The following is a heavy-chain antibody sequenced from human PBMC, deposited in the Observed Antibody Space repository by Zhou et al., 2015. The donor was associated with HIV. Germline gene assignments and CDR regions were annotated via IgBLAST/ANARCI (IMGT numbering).Heavy chain of an antibody. CDR3: ARDGRYGDYVPYYYGMDV. Sequence: QVQLVQSGAEVKKPGSSVKVSCKASGGTFSSYTISWVRQAPGQGLEWMGRIIPILGIANYAQKFQGRVTITADKSTSTAYMELSSLRSEDTAVHYCARDGRYGDYVPYYYGMDVWGQGTTVTVSS. J-gene: IGHJ6*02. V-gene: IGHV1-69*08. D-gene: IGHD4-17*01. CDR1: GGTFSSYT. CDR2: IIPILGIA.